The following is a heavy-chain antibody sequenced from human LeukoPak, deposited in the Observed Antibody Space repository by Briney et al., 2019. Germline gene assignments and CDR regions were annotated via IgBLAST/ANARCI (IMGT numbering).Heavy chain of an antibody. Sequence: ASVNVSFKASGYTFTHYDMHWVRQAPGQGGEWMGWINADNGNTKYSQKFQGRVTITRDTSASPAYMELSSPRCEVTARYYCARSGSAIARVVPWRGNWFDPWGEGTLLPVS. V-gene: IGHV1-3*01. CDR1: GYTFTHYD. CDR3: ARSGSAIARVVPWRGNWFDP. D-gene: IGHD3-10*01. J-gene: IGHJ5*02. CDR2: INADNGNT.